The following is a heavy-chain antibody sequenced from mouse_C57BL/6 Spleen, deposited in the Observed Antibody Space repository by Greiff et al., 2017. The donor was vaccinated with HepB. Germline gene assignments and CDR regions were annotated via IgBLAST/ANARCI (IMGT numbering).Heavy chain of an antibody. CDR1: GYTFTSYW. D-gene: IGHD1-1*02. J-gene: IGHJ3*01. Sequence: QVQLKQPGAELVRPGSSVKLSCKASGYTFTSYWMHWVKQRPIQGLEWIGNIDPSDSETHYNQKFKDKATLTVDKSSSTAYMQLSSLTSEDSAVYYCARGHGSYDAWFAYWGQGTLVTVSA. V-gene: IGHV1-52*01. CDR3: ARGHGSYDAWFAY. CDR2: IDPSDSET.